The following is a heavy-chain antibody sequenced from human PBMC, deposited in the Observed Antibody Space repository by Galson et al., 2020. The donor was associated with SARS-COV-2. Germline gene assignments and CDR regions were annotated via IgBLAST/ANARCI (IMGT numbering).Heavy chain of an antibody. V-gene: IGHV4-39*07. CDR2: MYYTRTT. Sequence: SETLSITCTVSGGSISTIDYYWAWIRQPPGKGPEWIGSMYYTRTTYYHPSLKSRVTISLDKPKNQFSLKLTSMTAADTAVYYCAKAQWSSSLYYFDYWGQGILVTVSS. J-gene: IGHJ4*02. D-gene: IGHD6-13*01. CDR1: GGSISTIDYY. CDR3: AKAQWSSSLYYFDY.